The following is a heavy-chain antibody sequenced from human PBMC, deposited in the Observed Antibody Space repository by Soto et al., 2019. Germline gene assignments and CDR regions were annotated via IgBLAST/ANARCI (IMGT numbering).Heavy chain of an antibody. CDR2: IWYDGSNK. D-gene: IGHD6-13*01. J-gene: IGHJ4*02. CDR1: GFTFSSYG. CDR3: ARDLATGYSSSWPSGS. V-gene: IGHV3-33*01. Sequence: QVQLVESGGGVVQPGRSLRLSCAASGFTFSSYGMHWVRQAPGKGLEWVAVIWYDGSNKYYADSVKGRLTISRDNPKNTLYLQMSSRRAEDTAVYYWARDLATGYSSSWPSGSWGQGTLLTVSS.